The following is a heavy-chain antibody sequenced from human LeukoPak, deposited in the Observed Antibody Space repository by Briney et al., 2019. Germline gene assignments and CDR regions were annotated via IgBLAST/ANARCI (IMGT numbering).Heavy chain of an antibody. J-gene: IGHJ3*02. Sequence: GASVKVSCKASGYTFTGYYMHWVRQAPGQGLEWMGWINPNSGGTNYAQKFQGRVTMTRDTSISTAYMELSRLRSDDTAVYYCARADCSSTSCHGPYAFDIWGQGTMVTVSS. CDR2: INPNSGGT. CDR1: GYTFTGYY. CDR3: ARADCSSTSCHGPYAFDI. D-gene: IGHD2-2*01. V-gene: IGHV1-2*02.